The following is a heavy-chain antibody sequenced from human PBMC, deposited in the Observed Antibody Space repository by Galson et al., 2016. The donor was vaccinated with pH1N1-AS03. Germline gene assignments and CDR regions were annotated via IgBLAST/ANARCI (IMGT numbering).Heavy chain of an antibody. CDR2: IYPGDSDT. D-gene: IGHD1-1*01. CDR1: EYSFPNYW. V-gene: IGHV5-51*01. J-gene: IGHJ4*02. Sequence: QSGAEVKKPGESLKISCKGSEYSFPNYWIAWVRQMPGKGLEWVGLIYPGDSDTRYSPSFQGQVTFSADKSIDTAYPQWSSLPASDTALYYCARVRDATSWKYFFDYWGQGTLVTVSS. CDR3: ARVRDATSWKYFFDY.